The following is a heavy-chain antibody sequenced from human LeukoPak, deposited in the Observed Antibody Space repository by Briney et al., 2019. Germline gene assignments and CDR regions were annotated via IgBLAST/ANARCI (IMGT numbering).Heavy chain of an antibody. V-gene: IGHV4-34*01. CDR1: GGSFSGYY. CDR3: ARVPNYDSSGYGH. Sequence: PSETLSLTCAVYGGSFSGYYWSWIRQPPGKGLEWIGEINHSGSTNYNPSLKSRVTISVDTSKNQFSLKLSSVTAADTAVYYCARVPNYDSSGYGHWGQGTLVTFSS. CDR2: INHSGST. D-gene: IGHD3-22*01. J-gene: IGHJ4*02.